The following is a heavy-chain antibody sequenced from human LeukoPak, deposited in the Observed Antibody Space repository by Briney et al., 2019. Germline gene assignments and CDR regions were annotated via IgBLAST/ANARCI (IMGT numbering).Heavy chain of an antibody. V-gene: IGHV1-46*01. D-gene: IGHD5-18*01. CDR1: GGTFSSYA. CDR3: ARDGGYSYGYCDY. J-gene: IGHJ4*02. Sequence: ASVKVSCKASGGTFSSYAISWVRQAPGQGLEWMGIINPSGGSTSYAQKFQGRVTMTRDMSTSTVYMELSSLRSEDTAVYYCARDGGYSYGYCDYWGQGTLVTVSS. CDR2: INPSGGST.